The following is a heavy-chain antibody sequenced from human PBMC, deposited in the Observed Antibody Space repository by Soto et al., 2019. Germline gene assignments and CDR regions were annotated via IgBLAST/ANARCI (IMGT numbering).Heavy chain of an antibody. D-gene: IGHD3-10*01. J-gene: IGHJ6*02. Sequence: GASVKVSCKASGYTFTCYYMQWVRPAPGQGLEWMGIINPSGGSTSYAQKFQGRVTMTRDTSTSTVYMELSSLRSEDTAVYYCARDKNYYGSGTPYGMDVWGQGTTVTVSS. CDR2: INPSGGST. CDR1: GYTFTCYY. V-gene: IGHV1-46*03. CDR3: ARDKNYYGSGTPYGMDV.